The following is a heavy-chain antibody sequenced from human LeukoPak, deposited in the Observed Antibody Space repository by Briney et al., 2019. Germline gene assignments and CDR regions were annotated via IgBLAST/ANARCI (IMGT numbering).Heavy chain of an antibody. V-gene: IGHV3-48*03. D-gene: IGHD1-26*01. CDR2: ISSSGRTR. CDR1: GFTFSSYE. CDR3: TRDALGFDS. J-gene: IGHJ4*02. Sequence: GGSLRPSCAASGFTFSSYEMKWVRQAPGKGLEWVSYISSSGRTRNYADSVKGRFAISRDNANNSLFLHMNSLRAEDTAVYYCTRDALGFDSSGQGTLVTVSS.